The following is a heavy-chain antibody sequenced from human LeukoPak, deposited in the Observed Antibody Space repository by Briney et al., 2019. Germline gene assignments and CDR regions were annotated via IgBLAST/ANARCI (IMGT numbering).Heavy chain of an antibody. D-gene: IGHD3-22*01. J-gene: IGHJ5*02. V-gene: IGHV6-1*01. CDR2: TYYRSKWYN. CDR3: ARDTDYYNSSGHPNYWFDP. CDR1: GDSVSSNSAA. Sequence: SQTLSLTCAISGDSVSSNSAAWNWIRQSPSRGLEWLGRTYYRSKWYNDYAVSVKSRITINPDTSKNQFSLQLNSMTPEDTAVYYCARDTDYYNSSGHPNYWFDPWGQGTLVTVSS.